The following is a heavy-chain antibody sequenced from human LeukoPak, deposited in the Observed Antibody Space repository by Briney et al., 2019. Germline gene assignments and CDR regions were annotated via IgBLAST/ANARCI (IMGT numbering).Heavy chain of an antibody. Sequence: SVKVSCKASGGTFSSYTISWVRQAPGQGLEWMGRIIPILGIANYAQKFQGRVTTTADKSTSTAYMELSSLRSEDTAVYYCARALYYDSSGYYYSDAFDIWGQGTMVTVSS. V-gene: IGHV1-69*02. D-gene: IGHD3-22*01. CDR1: GGTFSSYT. CDR2: IIPILGIA. J-gene: IGHJ3*02. CDR3: ARALYYDSSGYYYSDAFDI.